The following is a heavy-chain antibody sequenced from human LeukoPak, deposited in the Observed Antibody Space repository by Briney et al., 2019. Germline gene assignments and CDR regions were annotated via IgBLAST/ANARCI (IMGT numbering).Heavy chain of an antibody. Sequence: SETLSLTCTVSGGSIRSSYYYWGWIRQPPGKGLEWIGSIYDSGSTYYNPSLKSRVTISVDTSKNQFSLKLNSVTAADTAVYYCARGNYYDSSGYYPNWGQGTLVTVSS. D-gene: IGHD3-22*01. CDR2: IYDSGST. J-gene: IGHJ4*02. V-gene: IGHV4-39*01. CDR3: ARGNYYDSSGYYPN. CDR1: GGSIRSSYYY.